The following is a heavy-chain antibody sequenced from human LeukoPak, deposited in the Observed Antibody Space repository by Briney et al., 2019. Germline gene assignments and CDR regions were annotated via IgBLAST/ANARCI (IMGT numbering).Heavy chain of an antibody. V-gene: IGHV4-59*12. Sequence: SETLSLTCSVSGGSISSYSWSPYWSWIAQPPGKGLEWIGYISHSGGNNYNPSLKSRVTISVDTSKNQFSLKLTSVTAADTAVYYCARSNGYNSVVWDSWGQGALVTVSS. CDR3: ARSNGYNSVVWDS. CDR2: ISHSGGN. J-gene: IGHJ4*02. CDR1: GGSISSYS. D-gene: IGHD5-24*01.